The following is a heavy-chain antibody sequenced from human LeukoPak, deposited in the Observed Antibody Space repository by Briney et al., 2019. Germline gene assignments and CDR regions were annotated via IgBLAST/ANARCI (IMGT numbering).Heavy chain of an antibody. CDR1: GFNFSSFG. J-gene: IGHJ4*02. V-gene: IGHV3-30*02. CDR2: SRYNGIET. Sequence: GGSLTLSCAASGFNFSSFGMHWVRQAPCKGLEWVAFSRYNGIETYFADSVKGRFTISRDNSKNTLYLQINSPRGDDSAVYFCARSYGGNFFDYWGQGTLVTVSS. D-gene: IGHD4-23*01. CDR3: ARSYGGNFFDY.